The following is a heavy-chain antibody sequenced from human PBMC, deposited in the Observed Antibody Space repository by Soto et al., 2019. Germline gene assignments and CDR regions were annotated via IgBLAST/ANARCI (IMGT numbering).Heavy chain of an antibody. J-gene: IGHJ6*04. D-gene: IGHD1-26*01. Sequence: EVLLLESGGGLVQPGGSLRLSCEASGFSFSSFAMNWVRQAPGKGLEWVSAIGDSGASTYYADSVKGRFTISRDNSRNTLYLQLTSLRAEDTAVYYCAEGVELDVWGNGTTVTVSS. CDR1: GFSFSSFA. V-gene: IGHV3-23*01. CDR2: IGDSGAST. CDR3: AEGVELDV.